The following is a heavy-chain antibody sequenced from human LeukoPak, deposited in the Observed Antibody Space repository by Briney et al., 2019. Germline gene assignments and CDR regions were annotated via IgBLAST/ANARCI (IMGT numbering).Heavy chain of an antibody. CDR2: IFYSGNT. J-gene: IGHJ4*02. CDR3: ARGGDWLYYFDH. CDR1: GGSISDSF. Sequence: PSETLSLTCTVSGGSISDSFLSWIRQPPGKGLEWIGYIFYSGNTNYNPSLKSRVTISVDTSKNQFSLKLTSVTAADTAVYYCARGGDWLYYFDHWGQGTLVTVSS. D-gene: IGHD3/OR15-3a*01. V-gene: IGHV4-59*01.